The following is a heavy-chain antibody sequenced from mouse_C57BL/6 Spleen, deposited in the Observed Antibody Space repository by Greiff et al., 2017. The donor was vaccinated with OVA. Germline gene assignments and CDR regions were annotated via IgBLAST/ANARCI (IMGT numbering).Heavy chain of an antibody. CDR1: GYSITSGYY. V-gene: IGHV3-6*01. J-gene: IGHJ2*01. CDR3: ARDCCFDY. CDR2: ISYDGSN. Sequence: EVQVVESGPGLVKPSQSLSLTCSVTGYSITSGYYWNWIRQFPGNKLEWMGYISYDGSNNYDPSLKNRISITRDTSKNQFFLKLNSVTTEDTATYYCARDCCFDYWGQGTTLTVSS.